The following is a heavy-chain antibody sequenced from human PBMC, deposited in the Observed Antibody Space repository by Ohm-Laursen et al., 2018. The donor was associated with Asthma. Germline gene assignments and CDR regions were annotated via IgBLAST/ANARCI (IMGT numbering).Heavy chain of an antibody. CDR2: IKQDGSEK. CDR3: ARGGGSGYYYGFEY. V-gene: IGHV3-7*01. CDR1: GFTFSRYW. Sequence: SLRLSCAASGFTFSRYWMSWVRQAPGKGLEWVANIKQDGSEKYYVDSVKGRFTMSRDNAKKSLYLQMNSLRDEDTAVYYCARGGGSGYYYGFEYWGQGTLVTVSS. D-gene: IGHD3-22*01. J-gene: IGHJ4*02.